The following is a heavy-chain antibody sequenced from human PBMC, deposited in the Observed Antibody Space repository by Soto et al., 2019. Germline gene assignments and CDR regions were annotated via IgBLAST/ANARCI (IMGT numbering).Heavy chain of an antibody. CDR1: GYTFTSYY. V-gene: IGHV1-46*03. CDR3: ARVAGGYCSSSGCATPSNWFDS. CDR2: TNPSGGST. D-gene: IGHD2-2*01. J-gene: IGHJ5*01. Sequence: QVQLVQSGAEVKKPGASVKVSCKASGYTFTSYYMHWVRQAPGQGLEWTGITNPSGGSTSHEQKFQGRVTMTRDTSKSTVYRELGSLRSEDTAVYYCARVAGGYCSSSGCATPSNWFDSWGQVTLVTVSS.